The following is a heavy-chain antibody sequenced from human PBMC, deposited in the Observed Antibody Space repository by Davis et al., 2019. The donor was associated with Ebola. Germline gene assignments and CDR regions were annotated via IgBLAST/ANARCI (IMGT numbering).Heavy chain of an antibody. D-gene: IGHD1-14*01. Sequence: GGSLRLSCAASGFTFSSYAMNWVRQAPGKGLEWVSAISGSGGSTYYADPVKGRFTISRDNSKNTLYLQMSSLRAEDTAVYYCARDLPGGDWYFDLWGRGTLVTVSS. CDR1: GFTFSSYA. CDR3: ARDLPGGDWYFDL. J-gene: IGHJ2*01. V-gene: IGHV3-23*01. CDR2: ISGSGGST.